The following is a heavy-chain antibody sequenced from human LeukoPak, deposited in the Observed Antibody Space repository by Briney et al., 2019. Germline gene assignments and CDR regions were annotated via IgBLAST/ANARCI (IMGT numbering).Heavy chain of an antibody. CDR1: GFTLSSYA. J-gene: IGHJ4*02. CDR2: ISGSGGST. V-gene: IGHV3-23*01. D-gene: IGHD3-10*01. CDR3: AKDGRDYYGSGSYYNAPADY. Sequence: SGGSLRLSCAASGFTLSSYAMSWVRQAPGKGLEWVSAISGSGGSTYYADSVKGRFTISRDNSKNTLYLQMNSLRAEDTAVYYCAKDGRDYYGSGSYYNAPADYWGQGTLVTVSS.